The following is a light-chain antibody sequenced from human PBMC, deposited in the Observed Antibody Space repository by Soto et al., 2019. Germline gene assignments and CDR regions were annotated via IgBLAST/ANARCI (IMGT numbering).Light chain of an antibody. CDR1: QTISSW. CDR2: KAS. Sequence: DIQMTQSPSTLSGSVGDRVTITCRASQTISSWLAWYQQKPGKAPKLLIYKASTLKSGVPSRFSGSGSGTEFTLTISSPQPDDFATYYRQHYNSYSEAFRQGTKVDIK. CDR3: QHYNSYSEA. J-gene: IGKJ1*01. V-gene: IGKV1-5*03.